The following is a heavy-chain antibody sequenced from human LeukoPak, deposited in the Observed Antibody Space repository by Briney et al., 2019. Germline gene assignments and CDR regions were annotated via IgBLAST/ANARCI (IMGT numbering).Heavy chain of an antibody. J-gene: IGHJ5*02. CDR1: GGSISGYY. Sequence: SETLSLTCTVSGGSISGYYWSWIRQPAGKGLEWIGRIYSSGSTNYSPSLKSRVTISVDKSKNQFSLKLSSVTAADTAVYYCARCPATGGAYNWFDPWGQGTLVTVSS. CDR2: IYSSGST. CDR3: ARCPATGGAYNWFDP. D-gene: IGHD3-10*01. V-gene: IGHV4-4*07.